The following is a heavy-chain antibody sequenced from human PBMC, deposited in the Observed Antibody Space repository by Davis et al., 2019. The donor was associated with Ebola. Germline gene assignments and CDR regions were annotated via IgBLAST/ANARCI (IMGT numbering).Heavy chain of an antibody. V-gene: IGHV1-46*01. D-gene: IGHD2-8*02. CDR3: ARGGYCTGGVCYYFDY. CDR1: GYTFTSYY. CDR2: INPSGGST. Sequence: ASVKVSCKASGYTFTSYYMHWVRQAPGQGLEWMGIINPSGGSTSYAQKFQGRVTMTRDTSTSTVYMELSSLRSDDTAVYYCARGGYCTGGVCYYFDYWGQGTLVTVSS. J-gene: IGHJ4*02.